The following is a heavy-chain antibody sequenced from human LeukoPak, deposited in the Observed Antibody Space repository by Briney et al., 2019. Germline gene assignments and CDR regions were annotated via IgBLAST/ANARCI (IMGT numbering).Heavy chain of an antibody. CDR2: IYYSGST. D-gene: IGHD4-11*01. CDR1: GGSISSGDYY. CDR3: ARAKSRLAYIDP. Sequence: PSQTLSLTCTVSGGSISSGDYYWSWIRQPPGKGLEWIGYIYYSGSTYYNPSLKSRVTISVDTSKNQFSLKLSSVTAADTAVYYCARAKSRLAYIDPWGQGTLVTVSS. V-gene: IGHV4-30-4*08. J-gene: IGHJ5*02.